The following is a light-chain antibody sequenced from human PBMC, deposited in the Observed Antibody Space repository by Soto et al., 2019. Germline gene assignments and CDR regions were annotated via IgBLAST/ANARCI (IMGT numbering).Light chain of an antibody. CDR2: DAS. CDR3: QQRSIWPLT. CDR1: QSVSTS. J-gene: IGKJ4*01. V-gene: IGKV3-11*01. Sequence: EIVLTQSPATLSLSPGERATLSCRASQSVSTSLAWYQQKPGQAPRLLIYDASHRATGIPARFSGSGSGTDFTLTIGSLEPEDFAVYYCQQRSIWPLTFGGGTKVEIK.